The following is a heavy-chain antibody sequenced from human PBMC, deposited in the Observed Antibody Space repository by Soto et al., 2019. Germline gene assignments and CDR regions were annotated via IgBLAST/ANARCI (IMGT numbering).Heavy chain of an antibody. D-gene: IGHD5-18*01. Sequence: QVQVVQSGAEVKKPGSSVKVSCKVSGGIFTNNAISWVRQDPGQGLEGLGGVIPLFDTAYYAQIFRGRLRISADGATTTAYMELSGLTSADTAVYFCATGGHNDGYNFYHGMDVWGQGTTVTVS. CDR3: ATGGHNDGYNFYHGMDV. J-gene: IGHJ6*02. V-gene: IGHV1-69*01. CDR1: GGIFTNNA. CDR2: VIPLFDTA.